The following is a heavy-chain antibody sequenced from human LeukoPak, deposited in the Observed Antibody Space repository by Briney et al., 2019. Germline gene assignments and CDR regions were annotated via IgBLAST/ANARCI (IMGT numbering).Heavy chain of an antibody. V-gene: IGHV3-30*18. D-gene: IGHD6-13*01. CDR2: ISYDGSNK. CDR1: GFRFSSYD. Sequence: PGGSLRLSCAATGFRFSSYDMHWVRQAPGKGLEWVAVISYDGSNKYYADSVKGRFTISRDNSKNTLYLQMNSLRAEDTAVYYCAKDGRGAAGYFDYWGQGTLVTVSS. J-gene: IGHJ4*02. CDR3: AKDGRGAAGYFDY.